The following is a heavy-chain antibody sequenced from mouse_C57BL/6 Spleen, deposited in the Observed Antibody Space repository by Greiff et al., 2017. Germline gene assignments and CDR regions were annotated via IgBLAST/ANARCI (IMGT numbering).Heavy chain of an antibody. Sequence: VQLQQPGAELVKPGASVKMSCKASGYTFTSYWITWVKQRPGQGLEWIGDIYPGSGSTNYNEKFKSKATLTVDTSSSTAYMQLSSLTSEDSAVYYCARRGTTVVARGNYFDYWGQGTTLTVSS. CDR2: IYPGSGST. J-gene: IGHJ2*01. D-gene: IGHD1-1*01. CDR3: ARRGTTVVARGNYFDY. CDR1: GYTFTSYW. V-gene: IGHV1-55*01.